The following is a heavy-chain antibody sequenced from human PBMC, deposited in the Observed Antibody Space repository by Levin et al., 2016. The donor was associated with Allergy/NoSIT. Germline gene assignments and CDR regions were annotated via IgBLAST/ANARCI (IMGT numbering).Heavy chain of an antibody. J-gene: IGHJ5*02. CDR2: IYYSGST. CDR1: GGSISSYY. CDR3: ARDQGLGWFDP. V-gene: IGHV4-59*01. Sequence: GSLRLSCTVSGGSISSYYWSWIRQPPGKGLEWIGYIYYSGSTNYNPSLKSRVTISVDTSKNQFSLKLSSVTAADTAVYYCARDQGLGWFDPWGQGTLVTVSS.